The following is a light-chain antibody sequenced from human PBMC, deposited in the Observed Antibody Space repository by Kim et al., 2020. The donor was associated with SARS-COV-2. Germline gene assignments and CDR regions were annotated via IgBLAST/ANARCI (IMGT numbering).Light chain of an antibody. CDR1: QDIRND. CDR3: LQHNTYPIT. V-gene: IGKV1-17*01. CDR2: GAS. J-gene: IGKJ5*01. Sequence: DIQMTQSPSSLSASVGDRVTITCRASQDIRNDLGWYQQNPGRAPKRLIYGASSLQSGVPSRFSGSGSGTEFTLTISSLQPEDFATYFCLQHNTYPITLVPGTRMEI.